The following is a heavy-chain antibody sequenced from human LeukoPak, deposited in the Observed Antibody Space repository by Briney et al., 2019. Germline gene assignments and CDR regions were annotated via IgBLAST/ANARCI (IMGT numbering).Heavy chain of an antibody. D-gene: IGHD5-24*01. Sequence: GRALRLSCAASGFTFSSYGMHGVGQAPGKGVEGVAVISYDGSNKYYADSVKGRFTISRDNAKNTLYLQMNSLRAEDTAVYYCAKMARTDAFDIWGRGTMVTVSS. J-gene: IGHJ3*02. CDR1: GFTFSSYG. CDR3: AKMARTDAFDI. CDR2: ISYDGSNK. V-gene: IGHV3-30*18.